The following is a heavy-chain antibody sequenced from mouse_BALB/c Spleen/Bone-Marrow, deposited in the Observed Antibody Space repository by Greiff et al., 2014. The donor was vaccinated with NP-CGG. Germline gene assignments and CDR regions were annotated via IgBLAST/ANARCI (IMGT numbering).Heavy chain of an antibody. D-gene: IGHD2-2*01. CDR2: IDPANDNT. CDR1: GFNIKDTY. V-gene: IGHV14-3*02. Sequence: EVQLQQSGAELVKPGATVKLSCTASGFNIKDTYIHWVKQRPEQGLEWIGRIDPANDNTKYDPKFQGKAPITADTSSSTAYLQLSSLTSEDTAVYYCASYVYGYYFDYWGQGTTLTVSS. CDR3: ASYVYGYYFDY. J-gene: IGHJ2*01.